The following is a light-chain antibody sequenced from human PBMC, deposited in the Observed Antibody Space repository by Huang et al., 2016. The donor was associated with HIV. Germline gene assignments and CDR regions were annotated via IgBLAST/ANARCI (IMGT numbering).Light chain of an antibody. CDR2: GAS. J-gene: IGKJ4*01. CDR3: QQYDKWPPLLT. V-gene: IGKV3-15*01. CDR1: EWVGSS. Sequence: EIVMTQSPATLSVSPGERVILSCRASEWVGSSLAWYQRKPGQAPRLLSYGASTRASGFPPRFSGSGSGTEFTHSISGLQSADFAVYYCQQYDKWPPLLTFGGGTKGEIK.